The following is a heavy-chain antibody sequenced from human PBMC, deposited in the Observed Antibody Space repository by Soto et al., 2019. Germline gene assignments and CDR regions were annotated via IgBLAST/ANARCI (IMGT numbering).Heavy chain of an antibody. J-gene: IGHJ4*02. CDR1: GGSISSYY. CDR3: ARTGSSGYPYFDY. V-gene: IGHV4-59*01. D-gene: IGHD3-22*01. Sequence: SETLSLTCTVSGGSISSYYWSWIRQPPGKGLEWIGYIYYSGSTNYNPSLKSRVTISVDTSKNQFSLKLSSVTVADTAVYYCARTGSSGYPYFDYWGQGTLVTVSS. CDR2: IYYSGST.